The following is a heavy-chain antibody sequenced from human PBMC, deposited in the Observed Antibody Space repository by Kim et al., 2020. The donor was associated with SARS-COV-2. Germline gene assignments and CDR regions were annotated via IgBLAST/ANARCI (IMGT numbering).Heavy chain of an antibody. CDR2: IYHSGST. J-gene: IGHJ4*02. D-gene: IGHD3-16*01. Sequence: SETLSLTCAVSGGSISSSDWWSWVRQPPGKGLEWIGEIYHSGSTNYNQSLKRRVTISVDKSKNQFSLKVTSVTAADTAVYFCARLQLQTPRRILTTVVTRGTYYFDYWGQGTLVTVSS. V-gene: IGHV4-4*02. CDR3: ARLQLQTPRRILTTVVTRGTYYFDY. CDR1: GGSISSSDW.